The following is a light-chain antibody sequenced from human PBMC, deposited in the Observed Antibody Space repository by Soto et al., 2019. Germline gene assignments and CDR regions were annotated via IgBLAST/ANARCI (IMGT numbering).Light chain of an antibody. J-gene: IGKJ4*01. CDR2: DVS. Sequence: VWTQSPSTLSLSPGERATLSCRASQSVSSSYLAWYQQKPGQAPRLLIYDVSTRATGIPARFSGSGSGTEFTLTISSLQSEDFAIYYCQHYKTWPLAFGGGTKVDIK. V-gene: IGKV3-15*01. CDR1: QSVSSSY. CDR3: QHYKTWPLA.